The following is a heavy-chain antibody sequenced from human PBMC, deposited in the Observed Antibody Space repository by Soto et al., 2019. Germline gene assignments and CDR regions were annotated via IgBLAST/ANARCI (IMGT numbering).Heavy chain of an antibody. CDR1: GYTFTSYG. CDR2: INPNSGGT. Sequence: QVQLVQSGAEVKKPGASVKVSCKASGYTFTSYGISWVRQAPGQGLEWMGWINPNSGGTNYAQKFQGRVTMTRDTSISTAYMELSRLRSDDTAVYYCARDLAYYYGSGSSDYYYYGMDVWGQGTPVTVSS. D-gene: IGHD3-10*01. J-gene: IGHJ6*02. CDR3: ARDLAYYYGSGSSDYYYYGMDV. V-gene: IGHV1-2*02.